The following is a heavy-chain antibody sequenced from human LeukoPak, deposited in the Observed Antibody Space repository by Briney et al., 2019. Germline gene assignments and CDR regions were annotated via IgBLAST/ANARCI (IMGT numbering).Heavy chain of an antibody. CDR3: ARGHVAGLDRHWDY. D-gene: IGHD6-19*01. Sequence: GGSLRLSCATSDFSFSSRWMHWVRQAPGKGLVWVSRIISDGSSISYADSVKGRFTISRDNAKNTVYLQMNSLRAEDTAVYYCARGHVAGLDRHWDYCGQGALVTVSS. CDR2: IISDGSSI. J-gene: IGHJ4*02. CDR1: DFSFSSRW. V-gene: IGHV3-74*01.